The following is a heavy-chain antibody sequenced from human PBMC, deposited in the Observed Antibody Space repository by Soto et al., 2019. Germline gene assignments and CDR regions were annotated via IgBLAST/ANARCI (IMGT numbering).Heavy chain of an antibody. CDR1: GYTFTDYG. CDR3: AREEGISDWHAFDY. CDR2: ISTYNGNT. D-gene: IGHD6-19*01. J-gene: IGHJ4*02. Sequence: QVPLVQSGAEVKKPGASVKVSCKASGYTFTDYGISWVRQAPGQGLEWMGWISTYNGNTSYAQKIQGRVTMTTDTSTSTAYGELRSLRSDDTAVYYCAREEGISDWHAFDYWGQGTLVTVSS. V-gene: IGHV1-18*04.